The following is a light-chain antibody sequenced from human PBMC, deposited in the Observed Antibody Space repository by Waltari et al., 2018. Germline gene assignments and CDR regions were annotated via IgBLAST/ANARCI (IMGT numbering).Light chain of an antibody. CDR2: SAE. J-gene: IGKJ1*01. V-gene: IGKV3-15*01. Sequence: EIVLTQSPATLSVSPGERATLSCRASESIGNKLAWYRQRSGQPPRLLIYSAEARPPGIPARFSGSASGTEFTLTISSLQSEDFAVYFCQHYDTWAPGAFGQGTRVDIK. CDR1: ESIGNK. CDR3: QHYDTWAPGA.